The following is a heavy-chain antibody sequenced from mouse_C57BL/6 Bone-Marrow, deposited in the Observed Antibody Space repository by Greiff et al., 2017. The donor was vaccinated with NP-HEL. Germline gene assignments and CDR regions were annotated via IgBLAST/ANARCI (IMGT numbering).Heavy chain of an antibody. CDR2: IDPENGDT. Sequence: VQLQQSGAELVRPGASVKLSCTASGFNIKDDYMHWVKQRPEQGLEWIGWIDPENGDTEYASKFQGKATITADTSSNTAYLQLSSLTSEDTAVYYCTTLSWFAYWGQGTLVTVSA. J-gene: IGHJ3*01. CDR1: GFNIKDDY. V-gene: IGHV14-4*01. CDR3: TTLSWFAY.